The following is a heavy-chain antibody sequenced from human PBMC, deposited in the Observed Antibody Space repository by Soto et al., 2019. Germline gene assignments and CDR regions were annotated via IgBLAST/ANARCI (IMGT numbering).Heavy chain of an antibody. D-gene: IGHD3-16*01. CDR2: IYPCDSDI. V-gene: IGHV5-51*01. Sequence: GEYLKISCRTSGYIFATYWIGWVRQTPEKGLEWLGLIYPCDSDIRNNPSFQGQVTISSNNSITTAYLHWNSLKASDTDMYYCARFGPGGADYWGQGIPVTVSS. CDR1: GYIFATYW. CDR3: ARFGPGGADY. J-gene: IGHJ4*02.